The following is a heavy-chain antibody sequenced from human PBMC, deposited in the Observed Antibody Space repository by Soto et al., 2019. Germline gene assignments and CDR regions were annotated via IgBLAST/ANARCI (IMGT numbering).Heavy chain of an antibody. CDR1: GGTFNTYT. Sequence: SVKVSCKASGGTFNTYTISWVRQAPGQGLEWMGRIIPILGIANYAQKFQERVTITRDMSTSTAYMELSSLRSEDTAVYYCAGEDITMVRDATYYYYGMDVWGQGTTVTVSS. CDR3: AGEDITMVRDATYYYYGMDV. V-gene: IGHV1-69*04. D-gene: IGHD3-10*01. CDR2: IIPILGIA. J-gene: IGHJ6*02.